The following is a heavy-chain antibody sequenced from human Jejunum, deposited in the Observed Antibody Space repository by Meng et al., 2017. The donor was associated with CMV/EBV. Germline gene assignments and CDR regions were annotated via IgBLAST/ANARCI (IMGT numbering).Heavy chain of an antibody. CDR3: ARDGATGYFGDYFFDY. D-gene: IGHD3-9*01. CDR1: GLTFSEDV. V-gene: IGHV3-64*02. J-gene: IGHJ4*02. Sequence: GLTFSEDVMHWGRQTLGEGLEHVSLISSNGGSVYYADSVKGRFTISRDNSKNTLYLQMGSLRAEDMAVYYCARDGATGYFGDYFFDYWGQGTLVTVSS. CDR2: ISSNGGSV.